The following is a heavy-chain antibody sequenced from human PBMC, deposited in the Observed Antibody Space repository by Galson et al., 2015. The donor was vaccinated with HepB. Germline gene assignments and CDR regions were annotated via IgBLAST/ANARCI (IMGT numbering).Heavy chain of an antibody. J-gene: IGHJ5*02. CDR1: GFSLSTSGMC. Sequence: PALVKPTQTLTLTCTFSGFSLSTSGMCVSWIRQPPGKALEWLARIDWDDDKYYSTSLKTRLTISKDTSKNQVVLTMTDMDPVDTATYYCARIRATAGARFDPWGQGTLVTVSS. V-gene: IGHV2-70*11. D-gene: IGHD6-13*01. CDR3: ARIRATAGARFDP. CDR2: IDWDDDK.